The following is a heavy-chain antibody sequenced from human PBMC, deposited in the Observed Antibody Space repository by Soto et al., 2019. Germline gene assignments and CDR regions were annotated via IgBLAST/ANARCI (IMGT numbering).Heavy chain of an antibody. V-gene: IGHV3-53*02. CDR1: GFTVSSNY. Sequence: EVQLVETGGGLIQPGGSLRLSCAASGFTVSSNYMSWVRQAPGKGLEWGSGIYSGGSTYYADSVKGRFTISRDNSKNTRYLQMNSMSAEDTAVYYCGATELVDYWGQGTLDTVS. J-gene: IGHJ4*02. CDR2: IYSGGST. D-gene: IGHD1-26*01. CDR3: GATELVDY.